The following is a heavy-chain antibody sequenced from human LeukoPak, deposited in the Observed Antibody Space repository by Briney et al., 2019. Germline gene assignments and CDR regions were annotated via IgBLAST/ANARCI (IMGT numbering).Heavy chain of an antibody. D-gene: IGHD5-24*01. CDR3: AREAPGWLQGGYFDY. J-gene: IGHJ4*02. CDR1: GGSISSYY. CDR2: IYYSGST. Sequence: PSETLSLTCTVSGGSISSYYWSWIRQPPGKGLEWIGYIYYSGSTNYNPSLKSRVTISVDTSKNQFSLKLSSVTAADTAVYYCAREAPGWLQGGYFDYWGQGTLVTVSS. V-gene: IGHV4-59*01.